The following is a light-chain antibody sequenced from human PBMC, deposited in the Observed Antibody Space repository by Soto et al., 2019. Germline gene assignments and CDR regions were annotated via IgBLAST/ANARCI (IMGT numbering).Light chain of an antibody. CDR2: DVS. J-gene: IGLJ1*01. CDR3: SSYTSSSTLV. Sequence: QSALTQPASVSGSPGQSITISCTGTSSDVGGYNYVSWYQQHPGKAPKLMIYDVSNRPSGVSNRFSGSKSGNTASLTISGLLAKDEADYYCSSYTSSSTLVFGTGTKLTVL. V-gene: IGLV2-14*01. CDR1: SSDVGGYNY.